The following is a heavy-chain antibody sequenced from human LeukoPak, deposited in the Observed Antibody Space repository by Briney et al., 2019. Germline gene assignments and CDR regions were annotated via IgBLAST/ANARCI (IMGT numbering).Heavy chain of an antibody. CDR3: ARRTVDSSGWYERGYYFDY. CDR1: GGSISSYY. V-gene: IGHV4-59*08. D-gene: IGHD6-19*01. CDR2: IYYSGST. J-gene: IGHJ4*02. Sequence: SETLSLTCTVSGGSISSYYWSWIRQPAGKGLEWIGYIYYSGSTNYNPSLKSRVTISVDTSKNQFSLKLSSVTAADTAVYYCARRTVDSSGWYERGYYFDYWGQGTLVTVSS.